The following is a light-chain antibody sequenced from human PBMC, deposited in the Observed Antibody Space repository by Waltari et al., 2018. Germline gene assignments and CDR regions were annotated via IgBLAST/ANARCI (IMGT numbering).Light chain of an antibody. J-gene: IGLJ2*01. Sequence: QSALTQPASVSGSPGPSITISCTGTSSDVGGSNYVPWYQQHPGKAPKLMIYDVSNRPSGVSNRFSGSKSGNTASLTISGLQAEDEADYYCSSYTSSSTLDVVFGGGTKLTVL. V-gene: IGLV2-14*03. CDR1: SSDVGGSNY. CDR2: DVS. CDR3: SSYTSSSTLDVV.